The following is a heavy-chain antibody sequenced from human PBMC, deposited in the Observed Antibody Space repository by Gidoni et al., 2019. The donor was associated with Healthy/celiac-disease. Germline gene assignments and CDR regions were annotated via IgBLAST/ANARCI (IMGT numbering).Heavy chain of an antibody. CDR1: GFTFADYG. CDR3: ARVRYSSSSGNWFDP. CDR2: INWNGGST. D-gene: IGHD6-6*01. V-gene: IGHV3-20*01. J-gene: IGHJ5*02. Sequence: EVQLVESGGGVVRPGGSLRLSCAASGFTFADYGMSWVRQAPGKGLEWVSGINWNGGSTGYADSVKGRFTISRDNAKNSLYLQMNSLRAEDTAVYHCARVRYSSSSGNWFDPWGQGTLVTVSS.